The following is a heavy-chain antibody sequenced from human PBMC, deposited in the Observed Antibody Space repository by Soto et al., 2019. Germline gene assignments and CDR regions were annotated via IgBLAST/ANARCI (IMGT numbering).Heavy chain of an antibody. V-gene: IGHV1-18*01. Sequence: QVQLVQSGAEVKKPGASVKVSGKASGYTFTSYGISWVRQAPGQGPEWMGWISAYNGNTNYAQKLQGRVTQTTEIASRQDYMNLRSVTINDKAVHYREKDGALGKNYLHTGMDVWGQGTTDTDFS. D-gene: IGHD1-7*01. CDR2: ISAYNGNT. J-gene: IGHJ6*01. CDR3: EKDGALGKNYLHTGMDV. CDR1: GYTFTSYG.